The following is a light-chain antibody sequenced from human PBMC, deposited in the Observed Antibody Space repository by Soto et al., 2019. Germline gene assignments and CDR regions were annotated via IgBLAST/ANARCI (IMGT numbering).Light chain of an antibody. CDR2: AAS. J-gene: IGKJ2*01. CDR3: QQYGSSPPRYI. CDR1: QSVSSSY. V-gene: IGKV3-20*01. Sequence: EIVLTQSPGTLSLSPGERATLSCRASQSVSSSYLAWYQQKPGRAPRLLIYAASSRATGIPDRFSGSGSGTDFTLTISRLEPEDFAVYYCQQYGSSPPRYIFGQGTKLEIK.